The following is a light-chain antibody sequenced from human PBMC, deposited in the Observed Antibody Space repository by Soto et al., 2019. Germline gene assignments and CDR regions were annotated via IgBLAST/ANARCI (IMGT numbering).Light chain of an antibody. V-gene: IGLV2-14*03. CDR3: SSYTTGNTEV. CDR2: DVT. CDR1: SSVVGAFNY. J-gene: IGLJ1*01. Sequence: QSALTQPASVSGSPGQSISISCIGTSSVVGAFNYVSWYQHHPGKAPRLIIYDVTSRPSGVSNRFSASKSGNTASLTISGLQAEDEADYYCSSYTTGNTEVFGTGTKVTVL.